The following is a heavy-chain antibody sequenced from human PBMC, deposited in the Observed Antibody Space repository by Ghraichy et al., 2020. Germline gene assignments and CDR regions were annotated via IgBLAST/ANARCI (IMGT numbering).Heavy chain of an antibody. J-gene: IGHJ3*02. Sequence: GGSLRLSCTASGFPFADYAMTWVRQAPGKGLEWVGFVRSKTHGGTTQYAASVKGRFAISRDDSKSIAYLQMNSLETEDTAVYFCTRETTRRAALDIWGLGTMVTVFS. CDR2: VRSKTHGGTT. CDR1: GFPFADYA. D-gene: IGHD2-2*01. V-gene: IGHV3-49*04. CDR3: TRETTRRAALDI.